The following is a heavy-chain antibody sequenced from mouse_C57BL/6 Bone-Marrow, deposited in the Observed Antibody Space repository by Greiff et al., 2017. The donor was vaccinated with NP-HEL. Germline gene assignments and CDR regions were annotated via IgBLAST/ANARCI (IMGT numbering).Heavy chain of an antibody. J-gene: IGHJ2*01. CDR3: ARESTHFDY. CDR1: GFSLTSYG. Sequence: QVQLQQSGPGLVQPSQSLSITCTVSGFSLTSYGVHWVRQSPGKGLEWLGVIWSGGSTDYNAAFISRLSISKDNPKSQVFFKMNSLQADDTAVYYCARESTHFDYWGQGTTLTVSS. D-gene: IGHD5-1*01. V-gene: IGHV2-2*01. CDR2: IWSGGST.